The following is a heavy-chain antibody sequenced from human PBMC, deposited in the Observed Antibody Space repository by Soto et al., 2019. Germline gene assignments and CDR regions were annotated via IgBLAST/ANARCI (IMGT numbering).Heavy chain of an antibody. J-gene: IGHJ4*02. D-gene: IGHD6-19*01. CDR3: ARATRAKAVAGPSDY. V-gene: IGHV1-69*12. Sequence: QVQLVQSGAEVKKPGSSVKVSCKASGGTFSSYAISWVRQAPGQGLEWMGGIIPIFGTANYAQKFQGRVTIXXDXSXXTAYMELSSLRSEDTAVYYCARATRAKAVAGPSDYWGQGTLVTVSS. CDR2: IIPIFGTA. CDR1: GGTFSSYA.